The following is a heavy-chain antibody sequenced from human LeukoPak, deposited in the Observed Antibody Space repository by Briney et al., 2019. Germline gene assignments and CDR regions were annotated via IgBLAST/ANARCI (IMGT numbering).Heavy chain of an antibody. CDR2: ISGSGGST. V-gene: IGHV3-23*01. CDR1: GFTFSSYA. J-gene: IGHJ3*02. Sequence: GGSLRLSCAASGFTFSSYAMSGVRQAPGKGLEWVSAISGSGGSTYYADSVKGRFTISRDNSKNTLYLQMNSLRAEDTAVYYCAEAFTVAAPLAPDAFDIWGQGTMVTVSS. D-gene: IGHD6-19*01. CDR3: AEAFTVAAPLAPDAFDI.